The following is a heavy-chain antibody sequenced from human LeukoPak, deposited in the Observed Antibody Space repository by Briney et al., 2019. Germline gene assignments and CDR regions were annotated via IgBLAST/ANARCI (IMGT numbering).Heavy chain of an antibody. J-gene: IGHJ1*01. CDR2: INHSGST. Sequence: SETLSLTCAVYGGSFSGYYWSWIRQPPGKGLEWIGEINHSGSTNYNPSLKSRVTISVDTSKNQFSLKLSSVTAADTAVYYCARTAYCGGDYYSPEYFQHWGQGTLVTVSS. D-gene: IGHD2-21*02. CDR3: ARTAYCGGDYYSPEYFQH. V-gene: IGHV4-34*01. CDR1: GGSFSGYY.